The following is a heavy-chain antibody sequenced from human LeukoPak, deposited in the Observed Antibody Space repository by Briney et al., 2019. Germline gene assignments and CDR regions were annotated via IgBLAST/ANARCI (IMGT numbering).Heavy chain of an antibody. J-gene: IGHJ4*02. CDR2: ISSNGGST. D-gene: IGHD6-19*01. V-gene: IGHV3-64*01. CDR3: ARGPLLHSSGWYHPGY. Sequence: GGSLRLSCAASGFTFSSYAMHWVRQAPGKGLEYVPAISSNGGSTYYANSVRGRFTISRDNSKNTLYLQMGSLRAEDMAVYYCARGPLLHSSGWYHPGYWGQGTLVTVSS. CDR1: GFTFSSYA.